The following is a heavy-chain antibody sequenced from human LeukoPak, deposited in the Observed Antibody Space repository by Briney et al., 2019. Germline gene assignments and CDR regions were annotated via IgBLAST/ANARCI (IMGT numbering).Heavy chain of an antibody. CDR2: IYPGDSDT. J-gene: IGHJ5*02. V-gene: IGHV5-51*01. CDR3: ARPQSTPMSWFDP. CDR1: GYTFSSYW. Sequence: GESLKISCKGSGYTFSSYWIAWVRQMPGKGLEWMGIIYPGDSDTRYSPSFQGQVTISVDKSISTAYLQWSSLKASDTAMYYCARPQSTPMSWFDPWGQGTLVTVSS. D-gene: IGHD2-2*01.